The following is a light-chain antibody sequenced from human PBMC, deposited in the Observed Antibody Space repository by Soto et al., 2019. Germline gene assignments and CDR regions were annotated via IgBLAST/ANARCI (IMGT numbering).Light chain of an antibody. CDR2: DVT. CDR1: SSDVGAYIY. Sequence: QSALTQPRSVSGSPGQSVTISCTGTSSDVGAYIYVSWYQQHPGKAPKVMIYDVTKRPSGVPDRFSGSKSGNTASLTISGLQAEDEADYYCCSYAGSLSVFGTGTKVTVL. J-gene: IGLJ1*01. CDR3: CSYAGSLSV. V-gene: IGLV2-11*01.